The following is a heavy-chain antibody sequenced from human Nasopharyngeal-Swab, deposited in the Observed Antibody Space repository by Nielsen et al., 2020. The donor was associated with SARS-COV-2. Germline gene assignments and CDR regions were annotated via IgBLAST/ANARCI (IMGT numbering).Heavy chain of an antibody. CDR2: IYSGGST. CDR1: GFTVSSNY. J-gene: IGHJ4*02. V-gene: IGHV3-53*05. Sequence: GESLKISCAASGFTVSSNYMSWVRQAPGKGLEWVSVIYSGGSTYYADSVKGRFTISRDNSKNTLYLQMNSLRAEDTAMFYCARNRYCDSTTCRKEFDYWGQGTLVTVSS. D-gene: IGHD2-2*01. CDR3: ARNRYCDSTTCRKEFDY.